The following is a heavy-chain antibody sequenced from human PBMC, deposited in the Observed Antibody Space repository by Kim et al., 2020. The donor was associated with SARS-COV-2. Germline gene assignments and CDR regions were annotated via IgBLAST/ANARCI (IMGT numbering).Heavy chain of an antibody. CDR3: ATQDYGDYAAFDI. CDR2: IFYSGIT. Sequence: SETLSLTCTVSGGSISSGGYYWSWIRQHPGKGLEWVGYIFYSGITYYNPSLKSRVTISVDTSKNQFSLKLSSVTAAATAVYYCATQDYGDYAAFDIWGQGTMVPVSS. V-gene: IGHV4-31*03. J-gene: IGHJ3*02. D-gene: IGHD4-17*01. CDR1: GGSISSGGYY.